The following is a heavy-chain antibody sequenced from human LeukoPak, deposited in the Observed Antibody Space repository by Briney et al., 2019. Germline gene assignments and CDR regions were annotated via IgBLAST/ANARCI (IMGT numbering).Heavy chain of an antibody. CDR3: AKRGGSYYSDY. J-gene: IGHJ4*02. CDR2: ISDSGVDT. D-gene: IGHD2-15*01. Sequence: GGSLRLSCAASGFIFSNYAMSWVRQAPGKGLEWVSSISDSGVDTYYGDSVKGRFTTSRDNSKNTLYLQMNSLRAEDTAVYYCAKRGGSYYSDYWGQGSLVTVSS. V-gene: IGHV3-23*01. CDR1: GFIFSNYA.